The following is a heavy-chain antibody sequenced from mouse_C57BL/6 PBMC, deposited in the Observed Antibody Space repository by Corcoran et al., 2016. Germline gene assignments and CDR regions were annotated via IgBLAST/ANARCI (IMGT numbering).Heavy chain of an antibody. Sequence: EVQLQQSGPELVKPGASVKISCKASGYTFTDYYMNWVKQSHGKSLEWIGDINPNNGGTSYNQKFKGKATLTVDKSSSTAYMELRSLTSEDSAVYYCARRGYYDYDDYAMDYWGQGTSVTVSS. D-gene: IGHD2-4*01. CDR2: INPNNGGT. J-gene: IGHJ4*01. CDR1: GYTFTDYY. CDR3: ARRGYYDYDDYAMDY. V-gene: IGHV1-26*01.